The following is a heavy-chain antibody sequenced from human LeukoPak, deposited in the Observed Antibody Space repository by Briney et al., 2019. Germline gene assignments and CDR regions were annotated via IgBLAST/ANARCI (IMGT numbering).Heavy chain of an antibody. J-gene: IGHJ6*02. CDR2: IIPIFGTA. CDR3: ARVSRNYYYGMDV. V-gene: IGHV1-69*13. Sequence: AASVKVSCKASGGTFSSYAISWVRQAPGQGLEWMGGIIPIFGTANYAQKFQGRVTITADESTSTAYMELSSLRSEDTAVYYCARVSRNYYYGMDVWGQGTTVTVSS. CDR1: GGTFSSYA.